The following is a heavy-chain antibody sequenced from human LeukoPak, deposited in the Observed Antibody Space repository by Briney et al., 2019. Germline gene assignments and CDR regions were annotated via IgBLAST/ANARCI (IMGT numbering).Heavy chain of an antibody. CDR2: IYSGGST. Sequence: GGSLRLSCAAFGFTVSSYYMSWVRQAPGKGLEWVSVIYSGGSTYYADSVKGRFTISRDNSKNTLYLQMNSLRAEDTAVYYCARAQWLGYFDYWGQGTLVTVSS. CDR3: ARAQWLGYFDY. CDR1: GFTVSSYY. V-gene: IGHV3-53*01. J-gene: IGHJ4*02. D-gene: IGHD6-19*01.